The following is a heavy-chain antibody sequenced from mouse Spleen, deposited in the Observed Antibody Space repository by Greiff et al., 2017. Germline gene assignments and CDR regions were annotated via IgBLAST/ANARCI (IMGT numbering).Heavy chain of an antibody. CDR3: ARSGYGSSPYYAMDY. D-gene: IGHD1-1*01. J-gene: IGHJ4*01. Sequence: VQLQQSGPELVKPGASVKISCKASGYAFSSSWMNWVKQRPGKGLEWIGRIYPGDGDTNYNGKFKGKATLTADKSSSTAYMQLSSLTSEDSAVYFCARSGYGSSPYYAMDYWGQGTSVTVSS. V-gene: IGHV1-82*01. CDR1: GYAFSSSW. CDR2: IYPGDGDT.